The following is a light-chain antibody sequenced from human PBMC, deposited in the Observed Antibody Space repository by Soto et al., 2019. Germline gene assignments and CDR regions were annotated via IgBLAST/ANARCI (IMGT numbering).Light chain of an antibody. CDR1: QDITYW. CDR2: DAS. V-gene: IGKV1D-12*01. CDR3: QQAHSFPLT. J-gene: IGKJ4*01. Sequence: DIQMTQSPSSVSASVGDRVTITCRASQDITYWLAWYQQTPGKVPKVLIYDASSLQGGVPSRFSGSGSGTDFTLTISSLQPEDSETYYCQQAHSFPLTFGGGTKVEIK.